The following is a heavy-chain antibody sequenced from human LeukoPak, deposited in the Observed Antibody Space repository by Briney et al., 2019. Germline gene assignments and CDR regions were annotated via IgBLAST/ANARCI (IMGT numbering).Heavy chain of an antibody. CDR1: GYSFTSYW. CDR3: ARLDSADENWFDP. D-gene: IGHD5-18*01. V-gene: IGHV5-51*01. Sequence: GESLTISCKGSGYSFTSYWIGWVRQMPGKGLEWMGIIYPGDSDTRYIPSFQGQVTISADKSISTAYLQWSSLKASDTAMYYCARLDSADENWFDPWGQGTLVTVSS. CDR2: IYPGDSDT. J-gene: IGHJ5*02.